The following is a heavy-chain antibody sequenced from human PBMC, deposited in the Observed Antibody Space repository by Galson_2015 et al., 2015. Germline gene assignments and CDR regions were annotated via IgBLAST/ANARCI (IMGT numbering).Heavy chain of an antibody. Sequence: SLRLSCAASGFTFSSYEMNWVRQAPGKGLEWVSYISSSGSTIYYADSVKGRFTISRDNAKNSLYLQMNSLRAEDTAVYYCARDRYLTDLNWGYRAVDYWGQGTLVTVSS. CDR1: GFTFSSYE. CDR3: ARDRYLTDLNWGYRAVDY. J-gene: IGHJ4*02. D-gene: IGHD7-27*01. V-gene: IGHV3-48*03. CDR2: ISSSGSTI.